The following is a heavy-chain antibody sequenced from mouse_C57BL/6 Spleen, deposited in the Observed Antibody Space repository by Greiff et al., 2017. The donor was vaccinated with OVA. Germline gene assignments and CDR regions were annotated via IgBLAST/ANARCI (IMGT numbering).Heavy chain of an antibody. CDR2: INPGSGGT. J-gene: IGHJ1*03. Sequence: QVQLQQPGAELVKPGASVKMSCKASGYTFTSYWITWVKQRPGQGLEWIGVINPGSGGTNYNEKFKGKATLTADKSSSTAYMQLSSLTSEDSAVYFCARSGGTWYFDVWGTGTTVTVSS. V-gene: IGHV1-55*01. D-gene: IGHD2-14*01. CDR3: ARSGGTWYFDV. CDR1: GYTFTSYW.